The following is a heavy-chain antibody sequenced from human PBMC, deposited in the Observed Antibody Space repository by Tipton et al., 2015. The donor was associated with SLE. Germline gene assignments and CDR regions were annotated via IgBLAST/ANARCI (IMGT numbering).Heavy chain of an antibody. Sequence: TLSLTCSVSGVSISTYYWSWIRQSPGKGLEWVATMHHDGSTYYNPSLRSRVAVSMDTSRNQFSLRLKSVTAADTAVYYCATGHFDFWGQGRLVTVSS. V-gene: IGHV4-59*04. CDR3: ATGHFDF. CDR1: GVSISTYY. D-gene: IGHD1-1*01. J-gene: IGHJ5*01. CDR2: MHHDGST.